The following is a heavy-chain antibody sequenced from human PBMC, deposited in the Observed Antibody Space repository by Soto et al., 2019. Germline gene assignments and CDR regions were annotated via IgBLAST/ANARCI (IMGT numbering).Heavy chain of an antibody. J-gene: IGHJ4*02. CDR1: GFTFSSYG. Sequence: GGSLRLSCAASGFTFSSYGMHWVRQAPGKGLEWVAVISYDGSNKYYADSVKGRFTISRDNSKNTLYLQMNSLRAEDTAVYYCAKEGLKQQPTVTYYFDYWGQGTLVTVSS. CDR2: ISYDGSNK. D-gene: IGHD6-13*01. CDR3: AKEGLKQQPTVTYYFDY. V-gene: IGHV3-30*18.